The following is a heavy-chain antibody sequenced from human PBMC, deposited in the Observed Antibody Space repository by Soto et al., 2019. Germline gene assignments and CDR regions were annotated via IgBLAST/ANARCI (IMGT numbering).Heavy chain of an antibody. CDR3: ARGGWRGILNYYAVDA. D-gene: IGHD3-9*01. J-gene: IGHJ6*02. CDR1: GFTFGSFA. Sequence: EVQLLESGGGLVHPGGSLRLSCTASGFTFGSFAMSWVRQVPGKGLEWVSSISGVGGSTYYADSVQGRFTISRDNSNNTLYLQMSGLRAEDSAVFYCARGGWRGILNYYAVDAWGQGTTVTVSS. V-gene: IGHV3-23*01. CDR2: ISGVGGST.